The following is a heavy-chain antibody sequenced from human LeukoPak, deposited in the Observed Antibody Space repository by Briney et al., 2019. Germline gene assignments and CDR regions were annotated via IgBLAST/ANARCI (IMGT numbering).Heavy chain of an antibody. D-gene: IGHD2-2*01. CDR2: IFDSGST. Sequence: SETLSLTFAVSGGSISSGGYSWSWIRQPPGKGLEWIGYIFDSGSTYYSPSLKSRVTISVERSRNQFSLKLSSVTAADTAVYYCAREGGGSTRDNWFDPWGQGTLVTVSS. J-gene: IGHJ5*02. CDR3: AREGGGSTRDNWFDP. V-gene: IGHV4-30-2*01. CDR1: GGSISSGGYS.